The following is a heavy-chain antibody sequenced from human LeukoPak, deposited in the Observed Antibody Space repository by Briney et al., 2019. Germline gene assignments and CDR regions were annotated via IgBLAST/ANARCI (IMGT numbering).Heavy chain of an antibody. J-gene: IGHJ4*02. V-gene: IGHV4-61*02. CDR2: IYTSGST. Sequence: SETLSLTCTVSGGSISSGSYYWSWIRQPAGKGLEWIGRIYTSGSTNYNPSLKSRVTISVDTSKNQFSLKLSSVTAADTAVYYCARTQKNRDYGDYLFDYRGQGTLVTVSS. D-gene: IGHD4-17*01. CDR1: GGSISSGSYY. CDR3: ARTQKNRDYGDYLFDY.